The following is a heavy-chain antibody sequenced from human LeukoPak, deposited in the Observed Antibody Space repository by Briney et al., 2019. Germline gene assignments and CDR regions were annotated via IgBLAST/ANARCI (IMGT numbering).Heavy chain of an antibody. CDR3: ARGAAHTYYYDSSGYYSGLDY. D-gene: IGHD3-22*01. CDR2: IYYSGST. Sequence: SQTLSLTCTVSGGSISSSSYYWGWIRQPPGKGLEWIGSIYYSGSTYYNPSLKSRVTISVDTSKNQFSLKLSSVTAADTAVYYCARGAAHTYYYDSSGYYSGLDYWGQGTLVTVSS. J-gene: IGHJ4*02. V-gene: IGHV4-39*07. CDR1: GGSISSSSYY.